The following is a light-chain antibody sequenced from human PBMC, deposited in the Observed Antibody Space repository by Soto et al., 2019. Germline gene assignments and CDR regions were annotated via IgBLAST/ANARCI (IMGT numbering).Light chain of an antibody. CDR1: SSDVGGYNY. Sequence: QSVLTQPASVSGSPGQSITISCTGTSSDVGGYNYVSWYQHHPGKAPKVMIYEVGNRPSGVSNRFSGSKSGNTASLTISGLQAEDEADYYCSSYTSTSSWVFGGGTKVTVL. CDR3: SSYTSTSSWV. V-gene: IGLV2-14*01. CDR2: EVG. J-gene: IGLJ3*02.